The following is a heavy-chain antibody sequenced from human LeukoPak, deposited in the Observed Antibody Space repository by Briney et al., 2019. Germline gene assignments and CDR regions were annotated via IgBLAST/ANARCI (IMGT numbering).Heavy chain of an antibody. D-gene: IGHD5-18*01. Sequence: GRSLRLSCAASGFTFSSYGMHWVRQAPGKGLEWVAVISYDGSNKYYADSVKGRFTISRDNSKNTLYLQMNSLRAEDTAVYYCAKDRKGYSYDWGQGTLVTVSP. CDR1: GFTFSSYG. J-gene: IGHJ4*02. V-gene: IGHV3-30*18. CDR3: AKDRKGYSYD. CDR2: ISYDGSNK.